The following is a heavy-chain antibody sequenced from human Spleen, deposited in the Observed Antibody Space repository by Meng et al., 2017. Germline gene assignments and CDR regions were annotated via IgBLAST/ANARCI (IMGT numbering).Heavy chain of an antibody. J-gene: IGHJ4*02. D-gene: IGHD6-13*01. Sequence: GESLKISCVASGFFFGNAWMSWVRQAPGKGLEWVGRIKSEADGGTTDYAAPVKDRFTISRDDSKNTLYLQMKSLKTEDTAVYFCATGAAAADHWGQGTLVTVSS. CDR1: GFFFGNAW. CDR3: ATGAAAADH. V-gene: IGHV3-15*01. CDR2: IKSEADGGTT.